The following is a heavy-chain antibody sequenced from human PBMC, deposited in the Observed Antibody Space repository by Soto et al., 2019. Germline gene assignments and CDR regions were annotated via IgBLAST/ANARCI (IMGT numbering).Heavy chain of an antibody. J-gene: IGHJ4*02. V-gene: IGHV4-39*01. Sequence: QLQLQESGPGLVKPSETLSLTCTVSGGSISSSSYYWGWIRQPPGKGLEWIGSIYYSGSTYYNPSLKSRVTISVDTSKNQFSLKLSSVTAADTAVYYCARHSGYSSGWPPGFDYWGQGTLVTVSS. CDR3: ARHSGYSSGWPPGFDY. D-gene: IGHD6-19*01. CDR2: IYYSGST. CDR1: GGSISSSSYY.